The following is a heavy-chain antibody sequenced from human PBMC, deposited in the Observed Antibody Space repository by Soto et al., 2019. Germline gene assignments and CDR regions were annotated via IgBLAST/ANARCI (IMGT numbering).Heavy chain of an antibody. CDR1: GGSISSSSYY. CDR3: ASTPRIYVFWSGSGWFDP. V-gene: IGHV4-39*01. D-gene: IGHD3-3*01. J-gene: IGHJ5*02. CDR2: IYYSGST. Sequence: QLQLQESGPGLVKPSETLSLTCTVSGGSISSSSYYWGWIRQPPGKGLEWIGSIYYSGSTYYNPSLKSRVTISVDTSKNQFSLKLSSVTAADTAVYYCASTPRIYVFWSGSGWFDPWGQGTLVTVSS.